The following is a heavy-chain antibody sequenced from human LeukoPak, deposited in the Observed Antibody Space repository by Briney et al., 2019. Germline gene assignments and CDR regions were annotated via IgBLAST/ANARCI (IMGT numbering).Heavy chain of an antibody. D-gene: IGHD2-21*02. Sequence: SETLSLTCSVSGGSISRYYWGWIRQPPGKGLEWIGYMYYSGITKYNPSLKSRVTISVDTSKNQFSLKLSSVTAADTAVYYCARSDGGFDPWGQGTLVTVSS. CDR3: ARSDGGFDP. V-gene: IGHV4-59*01. J-gene: IGHJ5*02. CDR1: GGSISRYY. CDR2: MYYSGIT.